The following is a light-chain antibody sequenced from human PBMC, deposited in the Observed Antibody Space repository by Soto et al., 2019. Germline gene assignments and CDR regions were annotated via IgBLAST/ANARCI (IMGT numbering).Light chain of an antibody. CDR1: QSVSSSY. CDR2: GAS. Sequence: DIVMTQSPGTLSLSPGERATLSCRASQSVSSSYLAWYQQKPGQAPRLLIYGASSRATGIPYRFSGSGSGTDFTLTISRLEPEDFAVYYCQQYDSSPLTFGQGTKVEIK. J-gene: IGKJ4*01. CDR3: QQYDSSPLT. V-gene: IGKV3-20*01.